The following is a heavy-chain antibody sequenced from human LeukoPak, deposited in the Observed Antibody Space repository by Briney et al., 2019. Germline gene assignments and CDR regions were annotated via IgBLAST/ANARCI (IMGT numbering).Heavy chain of an antibody. D-gene: IGHD5-24*01. CDR2: ISSSSSYI. CDR1: GFTFSGYS. CDR3: ARVVEMATIGGLDY. V-gene: IGHV3-21*01. J-gene: IGHJ4*02. Sequence: PGGSLRLSCAASGFTFSGYSMNWVGQAPGKGLEWVSSISSSSSYIYYADSVKGRFTISRDNAKNSLYLQMNSLRAEDTAVYYCARVVEMATIGGLDYWGQGTLVTVSS.